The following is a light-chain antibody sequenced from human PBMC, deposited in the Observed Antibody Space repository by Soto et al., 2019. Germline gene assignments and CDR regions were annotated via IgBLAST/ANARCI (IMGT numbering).Light chain of an antibody. J-gene: IGKJ5*01. CDR3: QQLFDSPIT. Sequence: DIQMTQSPSFLSPSIGESVTITFRASQVISTSLAWYQVKPGKAPKLLIYAASTLESGVPSRFSATVSGTEFSLTITSLQPEDFATYYCQQLFDSPITFGQGTRL. V-gene: IGKV1-9*01. CDR2: AAS. CDR1: QVISTS.